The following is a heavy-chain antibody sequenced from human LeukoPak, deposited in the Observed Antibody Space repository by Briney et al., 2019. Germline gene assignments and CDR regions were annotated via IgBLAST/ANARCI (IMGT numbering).Heavy chain of an antibody. Sequence: GGSLRLSCAASRFTFSSYAMSWVRQAPGKGLEWVSSISSSSSYIYYADSVKGRFTISRDNAKNSLYLQMNSLRAEDTAVYYCARDVPDYDSSGYIHDYWGQGTLVTVSS. J-gene: IGHJ4*02. CDR2: ISSSSSYI. CDR3: ARDVPDYDSSGYIHDY. D-gene: IGHD3-22*01. V-gene: IGHV3-21*01. CDR1: RFTFSSYA.